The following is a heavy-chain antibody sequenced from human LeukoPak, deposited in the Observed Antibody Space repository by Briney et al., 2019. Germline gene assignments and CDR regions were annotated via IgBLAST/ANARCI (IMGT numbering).Heavy chain of an antibody. Sequence: PGGSLRLSCAASGFTFSSYSMNWVRQAPGKGLEWVSSISSSSSYIYYADSVKGRFTISRDNARNSLYLQMNSLRAEDTAVYYCARESRSGLDYWGQGTLVAVSS. J-gene: IGHJ4*02. V-gene: IGHV3-21*04. CDR3: ARESRSGLDY. D-gene: IGHD3-3*01. CDR1: GFTFSSYS. CDR2: ISSSSSYI.